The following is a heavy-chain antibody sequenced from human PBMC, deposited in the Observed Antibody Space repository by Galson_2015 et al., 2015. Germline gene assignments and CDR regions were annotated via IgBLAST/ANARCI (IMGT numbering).Heavy chain of an antibody. CDR1: GFTFSSYA. CDR3: AKEGGLVDRKDY. D-gene: IGHD2-2*01. CDR2: VSPNGGRT. J-gene: IGHJ4*02. Sequence: SLRLSCAASGFTFSSYAMSWVRQAPGKGLEWVSAVSPNGGRTYYADSVKGRFTISRDNSRSALYLQMSSLRAEDTAVYYCAKEGGLVDRKDYWGQGTLVTVSP. V-gene: IGHV3-23*01.